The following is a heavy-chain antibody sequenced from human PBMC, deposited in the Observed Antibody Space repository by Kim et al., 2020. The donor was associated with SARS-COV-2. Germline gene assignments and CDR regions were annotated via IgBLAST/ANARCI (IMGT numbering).Heavy chain of an antibody. CDR2: IIPIFGTA. V-gene: IGHV1-69*13. J-gene: IGHJ4*02. D-gene: IGHD3-10*01. CDR1: GGTFSSYA. CDR3: AREGITMVRGNVRSFDY. Sequence: SVKVSCKASGGTFSSYAINWVRQAPGQGLEWMGGIIPIFGTANYAQKFQGRVTITADESTSTAYMELSSLRSEDTAVYYCAREGITMVRGNVRSFDYWGQGTLVTVSS.